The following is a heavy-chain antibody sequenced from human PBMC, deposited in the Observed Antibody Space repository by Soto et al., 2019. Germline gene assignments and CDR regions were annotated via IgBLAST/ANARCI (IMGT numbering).Heavy chain of an antibody. V-gene: IGHV4-39*01. CDR2: IYYSGST. CDR3: ARLPRDTTAFDY. CDR1: GGSISSSSYY. D-gene: IGHD3-10*01. Sequence: SETLSLTCTVSGGSISSSSYYWGWIRQPPGKGLEWIGSIYYSGSTYYNPSLKSRVTISVDTSKNQFSLKLSSVTAADTAVYYCARLPRDTTAFDYWGQGTLVTVSS. J-gene: IGHJ4*02.